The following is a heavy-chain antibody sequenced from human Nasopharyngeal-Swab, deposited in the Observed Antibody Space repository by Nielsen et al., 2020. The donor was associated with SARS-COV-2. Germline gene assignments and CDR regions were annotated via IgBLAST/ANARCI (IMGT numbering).Heavy chain of an antibody. Sequence: SETLSLTCTVSGGSISSSSYYWGWIRQPPGKGLEWIGSIYYSGSTYYNPSLKSRVTISVDTSKNQFSLKLSSVTAADTAVYYCARARRGLLWFGELLGPFDYWGQGTLVTVSS. D-gene: IGHD3-10*01. CDR3: ARARRGLLWFGELLGPFDY. CDR1: GGSISSSSYY. CDR2: IYYSGST. J-gene: IGHJ4*02. V-gene: IGHV4-39*07.